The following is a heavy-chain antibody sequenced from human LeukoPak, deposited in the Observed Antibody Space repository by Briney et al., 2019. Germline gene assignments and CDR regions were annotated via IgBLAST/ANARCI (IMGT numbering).Heavy chain of an antibody. Sequence: ASVKVSCKASGYTFTSYYMHWVRQAPGQGLEWMGIINPSGGSTSYAQKFQGRVTMTRDTSTSTVYMELSSLRSEDTAAYYCARDFNPTYYYGSGSFSLEYFDYWGQGTLVTVSS. D-gene: IGHD3-10*01. CDR2: INPSGGST. V-gene: IGHV1-46*01. J-gene: IGHJ4*02. CDR3: ARDFNPTYYYGSGSFSLEYFDY. CDR1: GYTFTSYY.